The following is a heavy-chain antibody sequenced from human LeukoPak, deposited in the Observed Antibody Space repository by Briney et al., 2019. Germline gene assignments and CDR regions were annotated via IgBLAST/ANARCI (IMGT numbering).Heavy chain of an antibody. CDR2: IYYSGST. CDR3: ARYDNLVATGREAFDY. J-gene: IGHJ4*02. Sequence: PSETLSLICTVSGGSMSSYHWNWIRQPPGRALEGIGYIYYSGSTNYNPSLKSRVTILVDTSKNQFSLKLSSVTAADTAVYYCARYDNLVATGREAFDYWGQGTLVTVSS. CDR1: GGSMSSYH. D-gene: IGHD1-1*01. V-gene: IGHV4-59*01.